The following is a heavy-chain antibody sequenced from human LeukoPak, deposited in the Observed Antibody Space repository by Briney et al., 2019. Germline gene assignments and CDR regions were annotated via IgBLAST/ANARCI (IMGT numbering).Heavy chain of an antibody. D-gene: IGHD3-22*01. CDR3: AKANYDSSGYYYFDY. CDR1: GFTFSNYA. J-gene: IGHJ4*02. Sequence: GGSLRLSCAASGFTFSNYAMSWVRQAPGKGLEWVSAISGSGASTYYADSVKGRFTISRDNSKNTLYLQMNSLRAEDTAVYYCAKANYDSSGYYYFDYWGQGTLVTVSS. V-gene: IGHV3-23*01. CDR2: ISGSGAST.